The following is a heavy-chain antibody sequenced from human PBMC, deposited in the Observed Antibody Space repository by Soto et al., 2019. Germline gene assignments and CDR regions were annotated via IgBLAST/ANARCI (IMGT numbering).Heavy chain of an antibody. Sequence: PSETLSLTCTVSGGSISSYYWSWIRQPPGKGLEWIGYIYYSGSTNYNPSLKSRVTISVDTSKNQFSLKLSSVTAADTAVYYCARAPSYGDYVKLDYWGQGTLVTVSS. CDR1: GGSISSYY. V-gene: IGHV4-59*01. CDR2: IYYSGST. J-gene: IGHJ4*02. D-gene: IGHD4-17*01. CDR3: ARAPSYGDYVKLDY.